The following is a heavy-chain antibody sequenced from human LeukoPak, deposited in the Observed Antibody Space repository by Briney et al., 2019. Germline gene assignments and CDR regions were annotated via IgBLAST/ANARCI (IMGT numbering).Heavy chain of an antibody. CDR2: IDPSDSYT. CDR3: ARTVLSPDTEIDY. J-gene: IGHJ4*02. Sequence: GESLKISCKGFGYSFSNYWIGWVRQMPGKGLEWMGRIDPSDSYTNYSPSFQGHVTISADKSISTAYLQWSSLKASDTAMYYCARTVLSPDTEIDYWGQGTLVTVSS. D-gene: IGHD5-18*01. V-gene: IGHV5-10-1*01. CDR1: GYSFSNYW.